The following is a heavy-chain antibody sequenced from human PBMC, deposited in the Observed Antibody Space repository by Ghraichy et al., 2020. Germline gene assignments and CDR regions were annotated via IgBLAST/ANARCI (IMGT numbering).Heavy chain of an antibody. CDR3: ARVDTAMGSRKYYFDY. CDR2: IYHSGST. V-gene: IGHV4-38-2*02. CDR1: GYSISSGYY. J-gene: IGHJ4*02. D-gene: IGHD5-18*01. Sequence: GSLRLSCTVSGYSISSGYYWGWIRQPPGKGLEWIGSIYHSGSTYYNPSLKSRVTISVDTSKNQFSLKLSSVTAADTAVYYCARVDTAMGSRKYYFDYWGQGTLVTVSS.